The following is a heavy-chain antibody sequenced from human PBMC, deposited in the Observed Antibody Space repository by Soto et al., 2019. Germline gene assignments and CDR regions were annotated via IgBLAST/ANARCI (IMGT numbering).Heavy chain of an antibody. D-gene: IGHD3-16*01. Sequence: PSETLSLTCTVSGGSMSSEGYYWSWIRQHPGKGLEWIGYIYYSGLTDYNPSLKSRLTISVDKSKNEFYLKMRSVTAEDTAVYYCAKLRGDGFKFYDWGQGTLVTVSS. V-gene: IGHV4-31*03. J-gene: IGHJ4*02. CDR1: GGSMSSEGYY. CDR2: IYYSGLT. CDR3: AKLRGDGFKFYD.